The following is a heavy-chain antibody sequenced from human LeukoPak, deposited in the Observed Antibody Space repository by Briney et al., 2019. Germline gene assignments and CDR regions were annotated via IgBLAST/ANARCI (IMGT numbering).Heavy chain of an antibody. V-gene: IGHV1-18*01. Sequence: ASVKVSCKASGYSFTSHAISWVRQAPGQGLEWMGWISGYNVNTNYAQTLQDRDTMTTDTSTSTAYMELRSLRSDDTAVYYCAREISSTVVTRYFDYWGQGTLVSVSS. J-gene: IGHJ4*02. CDR3: AREISSTVVTRYFDY. CDR1: GYSFTSHA. D-gene: IGHD4-23*01. CDR2: ISGYNVNT.